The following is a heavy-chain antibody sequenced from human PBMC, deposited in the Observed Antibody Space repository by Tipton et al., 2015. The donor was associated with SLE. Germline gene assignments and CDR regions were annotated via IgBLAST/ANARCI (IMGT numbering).Heavy chain of an antibody. V-gene: IGHV4-39*07. D-gene: IGHD3-10*01. CDR2: MFYSGRT. J-gene: IGHJ4*02. CDR1: GGSISSSIDF. Sequence: TLSLTCTVSGGSISSSIDFGGWIRQPPGKGLEWIGSMFYSGRTYYNPSLKSRVSISVDTSKNQFFLKLSSVTAADTAVYYCARFSYVSGSFEFWGQGTLFTVSS. CDR3: ARFSYVSGSFEF.